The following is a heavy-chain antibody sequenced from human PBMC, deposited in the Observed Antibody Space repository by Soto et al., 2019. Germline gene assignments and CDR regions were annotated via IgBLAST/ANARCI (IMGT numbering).Heavy chain of an antibody. CDR2: ISHSGDT. V-gene: IGHV4-38-2*01. J-gene: IGHJ6*02. D-gene: IGHD2-2*01. Sequence: SETLSLTGAVSGYVITNGYHWGWIRQRPGKELEWIGTISHSGDTYYNPSLKSRVTISIDTAKNHLSLILSSVTAADTATYYCTRIYCTTTSCFINGMDVWGQGTTVTVSS. CDR3: TRIYCTTTSCFINGMDV. CDR1: GYVITNGYH.